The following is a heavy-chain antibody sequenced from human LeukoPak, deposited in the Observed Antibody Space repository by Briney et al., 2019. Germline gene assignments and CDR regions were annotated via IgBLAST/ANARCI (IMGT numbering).Heavy chain of an antibody. CDR1: GGSVSSYY. J-gene: IGHJ4*02. V-gene: IGHV4-59*02. Sequence: SETLSLTCTVSGGSVSSYYWSWIRQPPGKGLEWIGYIYYSGSTNYNPSLKSRVTIPLDTSKNQFSLKLSSVTAADTAVYYCARAPGGGYYSYYFDYWGQGTLVTVSS. CDR2: IYYSGST. D-gene: IGHD3-22*01. CDR3: ARAPGGGYYSYYFDY.